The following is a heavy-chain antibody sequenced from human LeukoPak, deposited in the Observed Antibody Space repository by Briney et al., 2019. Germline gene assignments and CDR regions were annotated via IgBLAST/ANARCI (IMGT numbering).Heavy chain of an antibody. CDR3: AILSTYSSGWDTDY. Sequence: ASVKVSCKASGYTFTSYGISWVRQAPGQGLEWMGWISAYNGNTNYAQKLQGRVTMTTDTSPSTAYMELRSLRSDDTAVYYCAILSTYSSGWDTDYWGQGTLVTVSS. CDR2: ISAYNGNT. V-gene: IGHV1-18*01. J-gene: IGHJ4*02. CDR1: GYTFTSYG. D-gene: IGHD6-19*01.